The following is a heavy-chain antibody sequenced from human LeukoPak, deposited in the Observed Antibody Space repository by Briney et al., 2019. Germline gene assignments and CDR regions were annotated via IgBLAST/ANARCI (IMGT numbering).Heavy chain of an antibody. CDR3: ATLSLIAAAGT. D-gene: IGHD6-13*01. J-gene: IGHJ4*02. Sequence: SETLSLTCTVSGGSISSSSYYWGWIRPPPGKGLEWIGSIYYSGSTYYNPSLKSRVTISVDTSKNQFSLKLSSVTAADTAVYYCATLSLIAAAGTWGQGTLVTVSS. CDR2: IYYSGST. V-gene: IGHV4-39*01. CDR1: GGSISSSSYY.